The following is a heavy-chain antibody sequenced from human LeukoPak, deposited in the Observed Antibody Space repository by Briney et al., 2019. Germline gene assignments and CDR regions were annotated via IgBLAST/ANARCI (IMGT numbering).Heavy chain of an antibody. CDR2: IYPGDSDT. V-gene: IGHV5-51*01. Sequence: GESLKISCKGAGSRLTSYWIGRVRQMPGEVLEWMGIIYPGDSDTNYSPSFRGQVTISADKSISTAYLQWGSLNASNTAMYYCARLPAAIAYWGQGTLVTVSS. J-gene: IGHJ4*02. CDR3: ARLPAAIAY. CDR1: GSRLTSYW. D-gene: IGHD2-2*01.